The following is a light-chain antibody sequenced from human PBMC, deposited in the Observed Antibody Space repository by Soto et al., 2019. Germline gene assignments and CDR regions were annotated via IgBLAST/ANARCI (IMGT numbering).Light chain of an antibody. CDR3: GTWDSSLAQGV. V-gene: IGLV1-51*01. CDR2: DNN. Sequence: QSVLTQPPSVSAAPGQKVTISCSGSSSNIGNNYVSWYQQLPGTAPKLLIYDNNKRPSGIPDRFSXXKXGTSATXGIXGLQTGDEADYYCGTWDSSLAQGVFGGGTKLTVL. J-gene: IGLJ2*01. CDR1: SSNIGNNY.